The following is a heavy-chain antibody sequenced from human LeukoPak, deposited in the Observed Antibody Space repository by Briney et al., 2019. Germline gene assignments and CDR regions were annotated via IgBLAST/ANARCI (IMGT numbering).Heavy chain of an antibody. D-gene: IGHD3-10*01. CDR2: ISYDGSNK. CDR3: ARAPNGFGESFDY. CDR1: GFTFSSYA. V-gene: IGHV3-30-3*01. Sequence: PGGSLRLSCAASGFTFSSYAMHWVRQAPGKGLEWVAVISYDGSNKYYADSVKGRFTISRDNSKNTLYLQMNSLRAEDTAVYYCARAPNGFGESFDYWGQGTLVTVSS. J-gene: IGHJ4*02.